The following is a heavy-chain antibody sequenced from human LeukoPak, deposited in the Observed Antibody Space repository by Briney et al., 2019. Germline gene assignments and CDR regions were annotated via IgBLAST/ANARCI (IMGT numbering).Heavy chain of an antibody. CDR3: ARVALTDEYFQH. CDR2: INHSGST. Sequence: SETLSLTCTVSGGSISSSSYYWGWIRQPPGKGLEWIGEINHSGSTNYNPSLKSRVTISVDTSKNQFSLKLSSVTAADTAVYYCARVALTDEYFQHWGQGTLVTVSS. D-gene: IGHD3-16*01. CDR1: GGSISSSSYY. J-gene: IGHJ1*01. V-gene: IGHV4-39*07.